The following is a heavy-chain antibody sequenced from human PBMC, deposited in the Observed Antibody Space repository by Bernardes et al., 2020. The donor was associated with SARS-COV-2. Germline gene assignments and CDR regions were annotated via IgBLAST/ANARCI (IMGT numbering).Heavy chain of an antibody. J-gene: IGHJ6*04. D-gene: IGHD4-17*01. Sequence: GGSLRLSCAASGFTFNTYAMHWVRQAPGKGLEWVSFISCDGSNKYYADSVKGRFTISRDNSRNTLYLLMNSLRPEDTAVYYCARDWDYGESGYYYGVDVRGKGTTVTVSS. CDR3: ARDWDYGESGYYYGVDV. V-gene: IGHV3-30-3*01. CDR2: ISCDGSNK. CDR1: GFTFNTYA.